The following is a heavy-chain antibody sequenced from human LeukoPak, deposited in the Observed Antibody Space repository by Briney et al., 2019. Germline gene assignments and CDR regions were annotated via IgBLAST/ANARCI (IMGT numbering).Heavy chain of an antibody. D-gene: IGHD3-22*01. CDR2: MNPKTGNT. J-gene: IGHJ4*02. CDR1: GYTFTNVD. Sequence: ASVKVSCRASGYTFTNVDINWVRQASGQGLEWMGWMNPKTGNTGYAQKFQARITISRDISISTAYMELSSLTSDDTAVYYCARSGSGYYYSYWGQGTLVTVSS. CDR3: ARSGSGYYYSY. V-gene: IGHV1-8*03.